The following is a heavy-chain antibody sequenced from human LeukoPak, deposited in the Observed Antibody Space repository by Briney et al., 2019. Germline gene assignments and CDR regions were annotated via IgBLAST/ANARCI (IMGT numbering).Heavy chain of an antibody. V-gene: IGHV3-21*01. Sequence: PGGSLRLSCAASGFTFSSYSMNWVRQAPGKGLEWVSSISSSSSYIYYADSVKGRFTISRDNAKNSLYLQMNSLRAEDTAVYYCARFVHSGSSEIDIWGQGTMVTVSS. CDR2: ISSSSSYI. D-gene: IGHD1-26*01. CDR3: ARFVHSGSSEIDI. CDR1: GFTFSSYS. J-gene: IGHJ3*02.